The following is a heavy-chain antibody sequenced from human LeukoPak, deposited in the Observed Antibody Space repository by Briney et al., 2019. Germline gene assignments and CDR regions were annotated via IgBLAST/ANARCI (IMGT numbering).Heavy chain of an antibody. CDR2: IYHSGST. CDR3: AIGPGYGSGWYLY. Sequence: PSETLSLTCAVSGYSFSSGYYWGWIRQPPGKGLEWIGGIYHSGSTYYNPSLKSRVTISVDTSKNQFSLKLSSVTAADTAVYHCAIGPGYGSGWYLYWGQGTLVTVSS. V-gene: IGHV4-38-2*01. J-gene: IGHJ4*02. D-gene: IGHD6-19*01. CDR1: GYSFSSGYY.